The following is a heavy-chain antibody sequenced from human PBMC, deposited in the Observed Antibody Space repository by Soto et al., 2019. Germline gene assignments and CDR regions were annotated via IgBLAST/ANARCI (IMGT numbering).Heavy chain of an antibody. V-gene: IGHV4-30-2*01. CDR1: GGSISSGGYS. CDR2: IYNSGST. CDR3: ASGEVRGVIFY. J-gene: IGHJ4*02. Sequence: ASETLSLTCAVSGGSISSGGYSWSWIRQPPGKGLEWIGYIYNSGSTYYNPSLKSRVTISVDRSKNQFSLKLSSVTAADTAVYYCASGEVRGVIFYCCQGTLVTVSS. D-gene: IGHD3-10*01.